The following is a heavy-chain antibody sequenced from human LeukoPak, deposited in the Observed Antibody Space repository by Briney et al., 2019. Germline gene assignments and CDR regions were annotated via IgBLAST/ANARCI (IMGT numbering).Heavy chain of an antibody. J-gene: IGHJ3*02. CDR3: ARAPIAYDYGTGAFDI. Sequence: GGSLRLSCAASGFTFSDYYMSWIRQAPGKGLEWVSYISTSGSTIYYADSVKGRFTISRDNANNSLYPQMNSLRSEDTAVYYCARAPIAYDYGTGAFDIWGQGTMVTVAS. CDR2: ISTSGSTI. V-gene: IGHV3-11*01. CDR1: GFTFSDYY. D-gene: IGHD3-10*01.